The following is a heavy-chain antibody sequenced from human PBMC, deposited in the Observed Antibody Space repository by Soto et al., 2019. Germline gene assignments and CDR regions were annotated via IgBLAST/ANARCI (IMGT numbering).Heavy chain of an antibody. CDR1: GFSFGEYE. V-gene: IGHV3-48*03. D-gene: IGHD1-26*01. CDR2: INQYGKIT. Sequence: DVQLVESGGGVIQPGGSLRLSCAASGFSFGEYEMNWVRQAPGQGLEWVSYINQYGKITYYADSVKGRFTISRDDAKKSLFLQMDSLRAEDTALYYCARAAWSDEGWDHWGQGILVTVS. J-gene: IGHJ4*02. CDR3: ARAAWSDEGWDH.